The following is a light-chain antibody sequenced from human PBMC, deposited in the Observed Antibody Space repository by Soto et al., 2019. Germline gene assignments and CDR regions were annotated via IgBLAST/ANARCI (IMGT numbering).Light chain of an antibody. J-gene: IGKJ1*01. CDR2: GAS. CDR3: QQYGSL. CDR1: QSVSTNY. V-gene: IGKV3-20*01. Sequence: EIVLTQSPGTLSLSPGERATLSCRASQSVSTNYLAWYQQKPGQAPRLLIYGASSRATGIPDRFSGSGSGTAFTLTISRLEPDDFAVYYCQQYGSLFGQGTKVEIK.